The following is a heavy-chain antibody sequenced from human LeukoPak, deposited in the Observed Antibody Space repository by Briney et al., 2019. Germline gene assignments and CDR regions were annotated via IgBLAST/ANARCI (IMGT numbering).Heavy chain of an antibody. CDR1: GFASRSHS. D-gene: IGHD5-24*01. CDR3: ARDFRTQLDGYSPPYHFDY. V-gene: IGHV3-21*01. Sequence: GGSPRLSSAASGFASRSHSMSWVRHSPRKGLEWVSSIRSGGSHIYYADSMKGRFTISRDNAKNSLFLQMSSLRAEDTAVYYCARDFRTQLDGYSPPYHFDYWGQGALVTVSS. CDR2: IRSGGSHI. J-gene: IGHJ4*02.